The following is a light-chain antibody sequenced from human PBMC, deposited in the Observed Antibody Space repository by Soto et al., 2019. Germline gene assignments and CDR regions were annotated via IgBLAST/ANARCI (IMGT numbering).Light chain of an antibody. Sequence: EIVLTQSPATLSSSPGERATLSCRASRSFASSYLAWYPHKPGQAPRLLIYAASSRATRIPDRFIGSGSGTDFTLTISRLEPDDSAVYYCHHYDSSPPYTFGQGTKVDIK. CDR2: AAS. V-gene: IGKV3-20*01. CDR3: HHYDSSPPYT. J-gene: IGKJ2*01. CDR1: RSFASSY.